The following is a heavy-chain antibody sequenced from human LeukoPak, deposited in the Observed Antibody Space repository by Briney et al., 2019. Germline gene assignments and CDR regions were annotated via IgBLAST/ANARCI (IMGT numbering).Heavy chain of an antibody. D-gene: IGHD5-24*01. Sequence: SETLSLTCAVYGGSFSDYYWSWIRQPPGKGLEWIGEINHSGSTNYDPSLKSRVTVSVDTSRNQFSLELNSVTAADTAVYYCARGRQGADVYNLPFDYWGQGTLVTVSS. CDR1: GGSFSDYY. V-gene: IGHV4-34*01. CDR2: INHSGST. CDR3: ARGRQGADVYNLPFDY. J-gene: IGHJ4*02.